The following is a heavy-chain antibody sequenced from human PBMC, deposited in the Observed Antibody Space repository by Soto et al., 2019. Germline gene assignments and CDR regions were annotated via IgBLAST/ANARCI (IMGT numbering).Heavy chain of an antibody. V-gene: IGHV4-59*01. Sequence: QVQLQESGPGLVKPSETLSLTCTVSGGSISSYYWCWIRQPPGKGLEWIGYIYYSGSTNYNPSLKSRVTISVDTTKNQFSLKLSSVTAADTAVYYCATDPLATTVTKPPDYWGQGTLVTVSS. CDR2: IYYSGST. CDR3: ATDPLATTVTKPPDY. D-gene: IGHD4-17*01. CDR1: GGSISSYY. J-gene: IGHJ4*02.